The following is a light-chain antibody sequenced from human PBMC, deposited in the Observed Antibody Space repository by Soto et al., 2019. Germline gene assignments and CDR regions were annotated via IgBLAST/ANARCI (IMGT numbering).Light chain of an antibody. CDR3: QQSYSTSWT. J-gene: IGKJ1*01. V-gene: IGKV1-39*01. CDR2: AAS. CDR1: QSISGF. Sequence: DLQMTQSPSSLSASVGDRVTITCRASQSISGFLSWYQQKPGKAPKLLIYAASSLQSGVPSRFSGSGSGTEFTLTISSLQPEDFAIYYCQQSYSTSWTFGQGTKVEIK.